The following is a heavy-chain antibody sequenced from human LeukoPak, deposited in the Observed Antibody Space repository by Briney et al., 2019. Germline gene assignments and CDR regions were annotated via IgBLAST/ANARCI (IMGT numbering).Heavy chain of an antibody. J-gene: IGHJ3*02. CDR3: ARVGYSRAFDI. V-gene: IGHV4-30-2*01. CDR2: INHSGST. Sequence: SQTLSLTCAVSGDSIGSGAYSWSWIRQPPGKGLEWIGEINHSGSTNYNPSLKSRVTISVDTSKNQFSLKLSSVTAADTAVYYCARVGYSRAFDIWGQGTMVTVSS. CDR1: GDSIGSGAYS. D-gene: IGHD2-15*01.